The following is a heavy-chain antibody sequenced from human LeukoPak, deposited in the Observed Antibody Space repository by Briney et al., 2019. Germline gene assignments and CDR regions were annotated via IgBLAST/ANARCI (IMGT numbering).Heavy chain of an antibody. CDR2: IIPILKTA. CDR1: GGSASSYT. J-gene: IGHJ4*02. D-gene: IGHD3-16*01. Sequence: GASVKVSCKASGGSASSYTVSWVRQAPGQGLEWMGRIIPILKTAEYGQNFQGRVTITADKSTSTAYMELSSLRSEDTAVYYCARGKGFVCHFDLWGQGTLVTVSS. CDR3: ARGKGFVCHFDL. V-gene: IGHV1-69*08.